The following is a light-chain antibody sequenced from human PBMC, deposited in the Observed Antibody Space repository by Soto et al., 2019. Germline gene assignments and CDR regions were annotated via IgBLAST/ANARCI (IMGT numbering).Light chain of an antibody. CDR1: QSVSTN. CDR3: QQYNNWPPCT. V-gene: IGKV3-15*01. CDR2: GAS. J-gene: IGKJ2*02. Sequence: EIVMTQSPATLSGSPVGIGTVSFMASQSVSTNLAWYQQKPGQAPRLLLHGASTRATGIPARFTGSGSGTEFTLTISSLQSEDFAVYYCQQYNNWPPCTFGQGTKVDIK.